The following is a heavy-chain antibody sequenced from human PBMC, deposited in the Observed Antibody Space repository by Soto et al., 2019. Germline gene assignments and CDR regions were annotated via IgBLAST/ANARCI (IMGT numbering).Heavy chain of an antibody. J-gene: IGHJ4*02. D-gene: IGHD2-2*01. V-gene: IGHV4-30-4*01. CDR3: ARDEVGGDIVIVPAAL. CDR2: IYYSGST. CDR1: GGSISTGDYY. Sequence: QVQLQESGPGLVKPSQTLSLTCSVSGGSISTGDYYWSWIRQPPGKGLEWIGYIYYSGSTYYNPSLTNRVTISLDTSKNQFPLKLSSVTAEDTAVYYCARDEVGGDIVIVPAALWGQGTLVTVSS.